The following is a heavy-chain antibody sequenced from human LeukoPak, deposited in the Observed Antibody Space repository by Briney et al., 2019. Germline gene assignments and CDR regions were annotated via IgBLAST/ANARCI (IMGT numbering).Heavy chain of an antibody. Sequence: GASVKVSCKASGGTFSSYAISWVRQAPGQGLEWMGGIIPIFGTANYAQKFQGSVTITTDESTSTAYMELSSLRSEDTAVYYCARGDIVVVPAAPRDAFDIWGQGTMVTVSS. D-gene: IGHD2-2*01. CDR2: IIPIFGTA. CDR1: GGTFSSYA. V-gene: IGHV1-69*05. CDR3: ARGDIVVVPAAPRDAFDI. J-gene: IGHJ3*02.